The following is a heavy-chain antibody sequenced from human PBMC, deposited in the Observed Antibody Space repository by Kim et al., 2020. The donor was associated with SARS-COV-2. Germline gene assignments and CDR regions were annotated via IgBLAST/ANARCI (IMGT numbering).Heavy chain of an antibody. CDR3: ARGYMATGGS. D-gene: IGHD2-8*02. V-gene: IGHV4-34*01. CDR1: GGSFSGYY. CDR2: INHSGST. J-gene: IGHJ5*02. Sequence: SETLSLTCAVYGGSFSGYYWNWIRQPPGKGLEWIGEINHSGSTNYNPSLKSRVTISVDTSKNQFSLKLTSVTAADTAVYYCARGYMATGGSCGQGTLIT.